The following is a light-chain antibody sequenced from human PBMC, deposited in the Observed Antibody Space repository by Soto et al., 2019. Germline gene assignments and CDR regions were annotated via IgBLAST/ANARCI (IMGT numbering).Light chain of an antibody. CDR2: GNS. Sequence: QSVLTQPPSVSGAPGQRVTISCTGSSSNIGAGYDVHWYQQLPGTAPKLLIYGNSNRPSGVPDRFSGSKSGTSASLAITGLQAEDEADYYCHSYDGILSGSYVFGTGTKVTVL. CDR3: HSYDGILSGSYV. V-gene: IGLV1-40*01. J-gene: IGLJ1*01. CDR1: SSNIGAGYD.